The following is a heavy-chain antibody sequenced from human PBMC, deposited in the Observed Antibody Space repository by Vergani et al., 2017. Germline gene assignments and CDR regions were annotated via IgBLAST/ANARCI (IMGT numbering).Heavy chain of an antibody. CDR3: TRHTEGDYGGNSIDY. Sequence: EVQLVESGGGLVQPGGSLKLSCAASGFTFSGSAMHWVRQASGKGLEWVGRIRSKANSYATAYAASVKGRFTISRDDSKNTAYLQMNILKTEDTAVYYCTRHTEGDYGGNSIDYWGQGTLVTVSS. CDR1: GFTFSGSA. CDR2: IRSKANSYAT. V-gene: IGHV3-73*02. J-gene: IGHJ4*02. D-gene: IGHD4-23*01.